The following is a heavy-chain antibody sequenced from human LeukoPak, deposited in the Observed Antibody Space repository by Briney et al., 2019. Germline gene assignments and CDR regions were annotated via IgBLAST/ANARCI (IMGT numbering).Heavy chain of an antibody. CDR1: GGSISSYY. CDR3: ARDRVLRYFDY. V-gene: IGHV4-59*01. J-gene: IGHJ4*02. D-gene: IGHD3-3*01. Sequence: SETLSLTCTVSGGSISSYYWSRIRQPPGKGLEWIGYIYYSGSTNYNPSLKSRVTISVDTSKNQFFLKLSSVTAADTAVYYCARDRVLRYFDYWGQGTLVTVSS. CDR2: IYYSGST.